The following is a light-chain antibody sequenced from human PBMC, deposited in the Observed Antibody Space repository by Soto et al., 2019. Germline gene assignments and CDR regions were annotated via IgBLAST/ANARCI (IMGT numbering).Light chain of an antibody. CDR2: GAS. Sequence: IVLTQSQGTLSLSPGERAPLSCRASQSVNTNLDWYQQKPGQAPRLLISGASSRATGIPDRFSGSGSGTDFTLTISRLEPEDFVLYYCQHFRAFGQGTRLEIK. J-gene: IGKJ5*01. CDR3: QHFRA. V-gene: IGKV3-20*01. CDR1: QSVNTN.